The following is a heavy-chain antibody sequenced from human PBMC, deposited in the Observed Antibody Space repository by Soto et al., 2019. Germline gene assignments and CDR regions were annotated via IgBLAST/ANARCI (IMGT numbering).Heavy chain of an antibody. Sequence: GGSLRLSCAASGFTFSTYAMNWVRQAPGKGLEWVSSITSPSDYIYYADSVKGRFTISGDNAKKSLFLQMNSLRAEDTAVYYCARFGRGTAMVNWWFDPWGQGTLVTGSS. D-gene: IGHD5-18*01. V-gene: IGHV3-21*01. CDR2: ITSPSDYI. CDR1: GFTFSTYA. J-gene: IGHJ5*01. CDR3: ARFGRGTAMVNWWFDP.